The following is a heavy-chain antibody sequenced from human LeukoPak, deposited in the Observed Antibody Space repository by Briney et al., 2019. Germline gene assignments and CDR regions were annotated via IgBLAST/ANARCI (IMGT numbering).Heavy chain of an antibody. V-gene: IGHV1-8*01. CDR1: GYTFTSYD. Sequence: ASVKVSCKASGYTFTSYDINWVRQATGQGLEWMGRMNPNSGNTGYAQKFQGRVTMTRNTSISTAYMELSSLRSEDTAVYYCARGVGRRSYQLLFRHYYYGMDVWGQGTTVTVSS. CDR2: MNPNSGNT. CDR3: ARGVGRRSYQLLFRHYYYGMDV. J-gene: IGHJ6*02. D-gene: IGHD2-2*01.